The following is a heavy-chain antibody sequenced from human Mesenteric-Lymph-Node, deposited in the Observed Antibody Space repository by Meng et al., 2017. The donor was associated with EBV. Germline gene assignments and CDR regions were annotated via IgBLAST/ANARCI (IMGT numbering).Heavy chain of an antibody. J-gene: IGHJ5*02. CDR3: ARDDYSSSWYWFDP. D-gene: IGHD6-13*01. V-gene: IGHV1-18*01. CDR2: ISAYNGNT. Sequence: VQLVQFGAEVKKPGASVKVACKAFGYTFTSYGITWVRQAPGQGLEWMGWISAYNGNTNYAQKLQGRVTMTTDTSTSTAYMELRSLRSDDTAVYYCARDDYSSSWYWFDPWGQGTLVTVSS. CDR1: GYTFTSYG.